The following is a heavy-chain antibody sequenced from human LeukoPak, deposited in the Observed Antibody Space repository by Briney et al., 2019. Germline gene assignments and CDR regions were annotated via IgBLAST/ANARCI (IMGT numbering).Heavy chain of an antibody. Sequence: PGRSLRLSCAASGFTFSSYGMHWVRQAPGKGLEWVAVISYDGSNKYYADSVKGRFTISRDNSKNTLYLQMNSLRAEDTAVYYCARGEAVGLYYFDYWGQGTLVTVSS. V-gene: IGHV3-30*03. CDR3: ARGEAVGLYYFDY. J-gene: IGHJ4*02. CDR1: GFTFSSYG. CDR2: ISYDGSNK. D-gene: IGHD6-13*01.